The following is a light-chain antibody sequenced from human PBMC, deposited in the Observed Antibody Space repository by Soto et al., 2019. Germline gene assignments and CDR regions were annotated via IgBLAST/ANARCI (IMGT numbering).Light chain of an antibody. Sequence: QAVRTQPASVSASPGKSITIPCTGTSSDVGSYNLVSWFQQHPGKVPKLLIYEGTKRPSGLSDRFSGSKSGNTASLTISGLQAEDEADYYCYSYAGENLYVFGTGTKVTVL. CDR3: YSYAGENLYV. J-gene: IGLJ1*01. V-gene: IGLV2-23*01. CDR1: SSDVGSYNL. CDR2: EGT.